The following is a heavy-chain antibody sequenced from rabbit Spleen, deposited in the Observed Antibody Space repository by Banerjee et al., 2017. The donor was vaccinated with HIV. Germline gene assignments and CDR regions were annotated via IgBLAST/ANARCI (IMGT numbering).Heavy chain of an antibody. J-gene: IGHJ3*01. CDR3: ARDVGTSFSTYGMDL. CDR1: GVSFSFNSY. CDR2: IDIGSSGFS. V-gene: IGHV1S40*01. D-gene: IGHD8-1*01. Sequence: QSLEESGGGLVKPGASLTLTCTASGVSFSFNSYMCWVRQAPGKGLEWIACIDIGSSGFSYFASWAKGRFTISKTSSTTVTLQMTSLTAADTATYFCARDVGTSFSTYGMDLWGQGTLVTVS.